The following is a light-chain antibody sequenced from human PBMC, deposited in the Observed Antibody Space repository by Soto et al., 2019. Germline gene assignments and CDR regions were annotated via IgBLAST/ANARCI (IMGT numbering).Light chain of an antibody. Sequence: QSVLSQPPSVSAAPGQKDTLSCSGSSSNIGNNYVSWYQQLPGTAPKLLIYDNNKRPSGIPDRFSDSKSGTSATLAITGLQTGDEADYYCGTWDSSLSAYVFGAGTKVTVL. CDR3: GTWDSSLSAYV. V-gene: IGLV1-51*01. CDR1: SSNIGNNY. CDR2: DNN. J-gene: IGLJ1*01.